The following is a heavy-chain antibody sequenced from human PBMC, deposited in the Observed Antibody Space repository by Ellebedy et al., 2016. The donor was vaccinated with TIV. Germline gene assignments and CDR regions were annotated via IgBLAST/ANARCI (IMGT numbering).Heavy chain of an antibody. D-gene: IGHD5-24*01. CDR1: GFTFNTYA. J-gene: IGHJ4*01. Sequence: PGGSLRLSCADSGFTFNTYAMSWVRQAPGKGLEWVSAISNDGGSTYYADSGKGRLTISRDNSKKTVYLQMNSLRAEDTAVYYCAKRDGQNWGHGTLVTVSS. V-gene: IGHV3-23*01. CDR2: ISNDGGST. CDR3: AKRDGQN.